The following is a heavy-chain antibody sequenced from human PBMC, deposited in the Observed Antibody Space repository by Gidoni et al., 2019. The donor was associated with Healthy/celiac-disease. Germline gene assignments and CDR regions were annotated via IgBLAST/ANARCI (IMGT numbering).Heavy chain of an antibody. J-gene: IGHJ3*02. CDR3: AKDSGSGHQGVDAFDI. D-gene: IGHD2-15*01. CDR2: ISGSGDST. V-gene: IGHV3-23*01. Sequence: GKGLEWVSAISGSGDSTYYADSVKGRFTISRDNSKNTLYLQMNSLRAEETAVYYCAKDSGSGHQGVDAFDIWGQGTMVTVSS.